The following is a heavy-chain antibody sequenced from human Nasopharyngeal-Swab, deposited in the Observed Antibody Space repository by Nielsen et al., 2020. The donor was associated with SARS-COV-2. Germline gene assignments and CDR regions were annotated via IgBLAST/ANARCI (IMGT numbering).Heavy chain of an antibody. CDR2: IKSKTDGGTT. CDR1: GSTFSNAW. CDR3: TTGRGYSYGYYYYYMDV. Sequence: SCAASGSTFSNAWMSWVRQAPGKGLEWVGRIKSKTDGGTTDYAAPVKGRFTISRDDSKNTLYLQMNSLKTEDTAVYYCTTGRGYSYGYYYYYMDVWGKGTTVTVSS. J-gene: IGHJ6*03. V-gene: IGHV3-15*01. D-gene: IGHD5-18*01.